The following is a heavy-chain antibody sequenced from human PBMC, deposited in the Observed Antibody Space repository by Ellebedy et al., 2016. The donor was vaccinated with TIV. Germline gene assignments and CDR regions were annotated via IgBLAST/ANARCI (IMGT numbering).Heavy chain of an antibody. CDR1: GDSITSGGYY. CDR2: IYYSGNT. CDR3: ADGDSDGELDY. V-gene: IGHV4-31*03. D-gene: IGHD5-24*01. Sequence: SEALSLTCTVSGDSITSGGYYCSWIRQLPGTGLEWIGSIYYSGNTSYNPSLKSRLTISLQTSNNQFSLRLSSVTAADTAVYYCADGDSDGELDYWGQGTLVTVSS. J-gene: IGHJ4*02.